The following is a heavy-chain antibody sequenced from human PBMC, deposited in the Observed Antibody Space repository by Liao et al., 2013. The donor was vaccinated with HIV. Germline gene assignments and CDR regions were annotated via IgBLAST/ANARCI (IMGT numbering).Heavy chain of an antibody. CDR3: AREIPLGRGYSYGP. CDR1: GGSISSSSYY. Sequence: QLQLQESGPGLVKPSETLSLNCSVSGGSISSSSYYWSWIRQPAGKGLEWIGRIYTSGSTNYNPSLKSRVTISVDTSKNQFSLKLSSVTAADTAVYYCAREIPLGRGYSYGPWGQGTLVTVSS. V-gene: IGHV4-61*02. D-gene: IGHD5-18*01. CDR2: IYTSGST. J-gene: IGHJ5*02.